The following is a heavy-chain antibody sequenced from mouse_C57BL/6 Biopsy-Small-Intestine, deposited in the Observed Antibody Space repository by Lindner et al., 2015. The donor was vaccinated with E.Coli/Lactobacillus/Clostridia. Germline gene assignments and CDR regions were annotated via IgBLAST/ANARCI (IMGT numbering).Heavy chain of an antibody. CDR1: GYTFTGYY. J-gene: IGHJ1*01. CDR2: INPNSGGT. V-gene: IGHV1-64*01. Sequence: SVKVSCKASGYTFTGYYMHWVRRAPGQGLEWMGWINPNSGGTNYAQKFQGRVTMTRDTSISTAYMELSRLRSDDTAVYYCARRGKWELHYYGMDVWGQGTTVTVSS. CDR3: ARRGKWELHYYGMDV. D-gene: IGHD1-3*01.